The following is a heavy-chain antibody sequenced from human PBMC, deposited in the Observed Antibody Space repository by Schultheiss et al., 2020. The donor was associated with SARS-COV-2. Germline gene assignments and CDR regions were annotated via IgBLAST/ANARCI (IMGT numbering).Heavy chain of an antibody. D-gene: IGHD3-10*01. CDR1: GFTFSSYS. CDR3: ASDDYYGSGSYYNRFGY. Sequence: GGSLRLSCAASGFTFSSYSMNWVRQAPGKGLEWVSSISSSSSYIYYADSVKGRFTISRDNAKNSLYLQMNSLRAEDTAVYYCASDDYYGSGSYYNRFGYWGQGTLVTVSS. V-gene: IGHV3-21*01. J-gene: IGHJ4*02. CDR2: ISSSSSYI.